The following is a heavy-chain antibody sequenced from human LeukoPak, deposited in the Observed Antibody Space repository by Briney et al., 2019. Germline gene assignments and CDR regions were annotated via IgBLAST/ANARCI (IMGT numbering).Heavy chain of an antibody. CDR1: GFTFSSHS. Sequence: GGSLRLSCAASGFTFSSHSMHWVRQAPGRGLEWVADISKEGSRQYYADSVKGRFTISRDNSKNTLYLQMNSLRAEDTAVYYSAKDVVLLWFGELLNPDYWGQGTLVTVSS. CDR2: ISKEGSRQ. J-gene: IGHJ4*02. V-gene: IGHV3-30-3*01. CDR3: AKDVVLLWFGELLNPDY. D-gene: IGHD3-10*01.